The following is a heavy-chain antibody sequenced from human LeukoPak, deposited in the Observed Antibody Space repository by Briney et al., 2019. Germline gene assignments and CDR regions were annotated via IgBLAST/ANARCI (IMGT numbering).Heavy chain of an antibody. D-gene: IGHD5-24*01. V-gene: IGHV4-34*01. J-gene: IGHJ4*02. CDR1: GGAYRDSY. CDR3: Y. CDR2: INYSGNT. Sequence: PSETLSLTCAVSGGAYRDSYWSWIRQPPGKGLEWIGEINYSGNTNYNPSLKSRVTMSLDTSKNQFSLKFFCARDGEGDEGWDYWSQGTLVTVSS.